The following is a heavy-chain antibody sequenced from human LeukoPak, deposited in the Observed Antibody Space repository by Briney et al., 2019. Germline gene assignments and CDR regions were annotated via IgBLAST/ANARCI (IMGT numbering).Heavy chain of an antibody. CDR2: MNPNSGNT. CDR3: ARGCFSSGWSPSGRRRYYGMDV. CDR1: GYTFTSYD. D-gene: IGHD6-13*01. V-gene: IGHV1-8*01. J-gene: IGHJ6*02. Sequence: ASVKVSCKASGYTFTSYDINWVRQATGQGLEWMGWMNPNSGNTGYAQKFQGRVTMTRNTSISTAYMELSSLRSEDTAVYYCARGCFSSGWSPSGRRRYYGMDVWGQGTTVTVSS.